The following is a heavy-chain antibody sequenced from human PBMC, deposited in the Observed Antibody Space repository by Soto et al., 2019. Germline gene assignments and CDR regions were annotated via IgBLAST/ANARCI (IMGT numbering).Heavy chain of an antibody. J-gene: IGHJ4*02. CDR1: GFTFSSHS. D-gene: IGHD3-22*01. CDR2: MSSSGTSI. CDR3: ARGYYYDSSGCIDN. Sequence: EVQLVESGGGLVKPGGSLRLSCAASGFTFSSHSMNWVRQAPGRGLEWVSSMSSSGTSIYYADSVKGRFTISRDNAKNSLYLQMNSLRADETPVYYCARGYYYDSSGCIDNWGQGTLVTVSS. V-gene: IGHV3-21*01.